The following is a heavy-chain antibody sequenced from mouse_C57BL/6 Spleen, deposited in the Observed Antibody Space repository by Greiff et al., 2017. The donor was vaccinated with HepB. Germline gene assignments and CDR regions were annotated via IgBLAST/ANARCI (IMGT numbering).Heavy chain of an antibody. V-gene: IGHV1-55*01. J-gene: IGHJ2*01. CDR2: IYPGSGST. D-gene: IGHD2-4*01. Sequence: VQLQQPGAELVKPGASVKMSCKASGYTFTSYWITWVKQRPGQGLEWIGDIYPGSGSTNYNEKFKSKATLTLDTSSSTAYMQLSSLTSEDSAVYYCARWPYDYELYFDYWGQGTTLTVSS. CDR1: GYTFTSYW. CDR3: ARWPYDYELYFDY.